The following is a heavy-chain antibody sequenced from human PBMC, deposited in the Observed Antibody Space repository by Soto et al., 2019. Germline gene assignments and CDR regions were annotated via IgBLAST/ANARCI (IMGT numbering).Heavy chain of an antibody. J-gene: IGHJ5*02. D-gene: IGHD4-17*01. CDR1: GFTLSNDA. CDR3: ARGQRALITYGPFDP. Sequence: EVQLLESGGALVQPGGSLRLSCAASGFTLSNDAMSWVRQAPGKGLEWVSTFSGTGGYTYYADSVKGRFTISRDDSKNALFLHMNSLRAADTAVYYCARGQRALITYGPFDPWGQGTLVTVSS. CDR2: FSGTGGYT. V-gene: IGHV3-23*01.